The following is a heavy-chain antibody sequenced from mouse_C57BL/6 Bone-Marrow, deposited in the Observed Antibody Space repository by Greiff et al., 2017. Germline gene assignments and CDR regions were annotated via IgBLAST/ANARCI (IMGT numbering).Heavy chain of an antibody. Sequence: EVQLQESGGGLVQPGGSLSLSCAASGFTFTDYYMSWVRQPPGKALEWLGFIRNKANGYTTEYSASVKGRFTISRDNSQSILYLQMNALRAEDSATYYCARADGFSLAYWGQGTLVTVSA. CDR3: ARADGFSLAY. D-gene: IGHD2-3*01. CDR2: IRNKANGYTT. J-gene: IGHJ3*01. V-gene: IGHV7-3*01. CDR1: GFTFTDYY.